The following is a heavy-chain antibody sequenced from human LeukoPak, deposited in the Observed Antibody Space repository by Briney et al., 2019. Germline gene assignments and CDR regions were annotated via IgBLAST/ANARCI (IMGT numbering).Heavy chain of an antibody. J-gene: IGHJ4*02. CDR2: IYYSGST. CDR1: GGSISSGSYY. D-gene: IGHD1-26*01. V-gene: IGHV4-39*07. Sequence: PSETLSLTCIVSGGSISSGSYYWGWIRQPPGKGLEWIGSIYYSGSTYYNPSLKSRVTISVDTSKNQFSLKLSSVTAADTAVYYCARWSPQVSGSYHLDYWGQGTLVTVSS. CDR3: ARWSPQVSGSYHLDY.